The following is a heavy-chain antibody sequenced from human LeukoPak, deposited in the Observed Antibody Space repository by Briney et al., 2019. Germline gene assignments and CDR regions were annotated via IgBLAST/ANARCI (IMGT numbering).Heavy chain of an antibody. D-gene: IGHD1-7*01. J-gene: IGHJ3*02. CDR2: ISHDGSNK. V-gene: IGHV3-30*03. CDR1: GFTFSSYG. Sequence: GRSLRLSCAASGFTFSSYGMHWVRQAPGKGLEWVAAISHDGSNKYYADSVKGRFTISRDNSKNTLYLQMNSLRAEDTAVYYCARRSRITGTENDAFDIWGQGTMVTVSS. CDR3: ARRSRITGTENDAFDI.